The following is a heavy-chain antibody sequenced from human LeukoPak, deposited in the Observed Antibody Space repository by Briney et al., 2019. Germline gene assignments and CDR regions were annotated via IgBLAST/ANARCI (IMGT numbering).Heavy chain of an antibody. CDR1: GFTFSDYY. Sequence: KAGGSLRLSCAASGFTFSDYYMSWIRQAPGKGLEWVSYISSSSSYTNYADSVKGRFTISRDNAKNSLFLQMNSLRAEDTAVYYCARMGDHDYGDYSRFDPWGQGTLVTVSS. V-gene: IGHV3-11*03. J-gene: IGHJ5*02. D-gene: IGHD4-17*01. CDR2: ISSSSSYT. CDR3: ARMGDHDYGDYSRFDP.